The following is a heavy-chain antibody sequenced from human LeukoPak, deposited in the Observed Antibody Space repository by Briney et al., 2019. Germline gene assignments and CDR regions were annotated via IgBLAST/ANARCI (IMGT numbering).Heavy chain of an antibody. CDR3: ARDQPRAKFLDY. V-gene: IGHV1-69*04. CDR1: GGTFRRDA. Sequence: GASVKISCQDSGGTFRRDALRWVRQAPAQGLAWMGRSIHILNIPNFAQKFEGRVTITAHKSTTTVYMELRSLRSEDTAMYFCARDQPRAKFLDYWGQGSLVTVSS. J-gene: IGHJ4*02. CDR2: SIHILNIP.